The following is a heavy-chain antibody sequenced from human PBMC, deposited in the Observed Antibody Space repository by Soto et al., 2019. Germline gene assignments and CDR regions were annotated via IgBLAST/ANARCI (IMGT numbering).Heavy chain of an antibody. J-gene: IGHJ3*02. D-gene: IGHD6-19*01. V-gene: IGHV1-69*06. CDR2: IIPTFGTS. CDR3: ARSETAGHKGFDI. Sequence: QVQLEQSGAEVRKPGSSVKVSCKASGGTFSSSAINWLRQAPGQGPEWMGGIIPTFGTSNYIPKLRGRVTITADTSTNTAYMEVSSLPSADTAMYYCARSETAGHKGFDIWGQGTMVTVSA. CDR1: GGTFSSSA.